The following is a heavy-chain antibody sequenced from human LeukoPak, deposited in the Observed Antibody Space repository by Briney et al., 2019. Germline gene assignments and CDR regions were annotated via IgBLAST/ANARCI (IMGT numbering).Heavy chain of an antibody. CDR2: MNLNSDAT. CDR3: ARNGAALDF. D-gene: IGHD3/OR15-3a*01. CDR1: EYTFTDYY. Sequence: ASVKVSCKTSEYTFTDYYIHWVRQAPGQGLEWMGWMNLNSDATYYAQKFQGRVAMTRDTSISTAYMELPRPTSDDTAVYYCARNGAALDFWGQGTLVIVSS. V-gene: IGHV1-2*02. J-gene: IGHJ1*01.